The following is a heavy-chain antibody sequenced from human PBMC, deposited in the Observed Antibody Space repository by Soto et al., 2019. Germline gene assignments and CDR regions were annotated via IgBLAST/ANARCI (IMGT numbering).Heavy chain of an antibody. D-gene: IGHD2-15*01. V-gene: IGHV4-59*08. CDR3: ARHYCSGDNCYYFDY. Sequence: QVQLQESGPGLVKPSETLSLTCTVSGGSISSYYWSWIRQPPGKGLEWIGYIYYSGSTNNNPSLESRVTISIDTSKNQFSLKLSSVTAADTAVYSCARHYCSGDNCYYFDYWGQGTLVTVSS. J-gene: IGHJ4*02. CDR1: GGSISSYY. CDR2: IYYSGST.